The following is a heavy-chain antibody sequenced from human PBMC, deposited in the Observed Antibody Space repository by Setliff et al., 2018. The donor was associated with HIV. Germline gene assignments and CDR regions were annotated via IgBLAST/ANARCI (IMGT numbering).Heavy chain of an antibody. V-gene: IGHV4-61*02. CDR1: GGSISSGSYF. CDR3: ARDPYCPNTCYEDFTFDS. CDR2: IYSSGIT. Sequence: SETLSLTCTVSGGSISSGSYFWNWIRQPAGKGLEWIGRIYSSGITNYNPSLKSRPAISLDTSKNQFSLQVTSVTAADTAVYYCARDPYCPNTCYEDFTFDSWGQGTLVTVSS. J-gene: IGHJ4*02. D-gene: IGHD2-8*01.